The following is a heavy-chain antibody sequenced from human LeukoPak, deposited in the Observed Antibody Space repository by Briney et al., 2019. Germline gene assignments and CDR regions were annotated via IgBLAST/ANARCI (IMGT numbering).Heavy chain of an antibody. CDR1: GDSPSSDY. CDR3: RLRDEVSCSSTSGSRYYYYGMDV. V-gene: IGHV3-66*01. D-gene: IGHD2-2*01. CDR2: IYSGGST. Sequence: GGSLRLSCVASGDSPSSDYMSRVRQAPGQGLEWVSVIYSGGSTCYADSVKGRFTISRDNSKNTLYLQTRDLRAEDTAVQKSRLRDEVSCSSTSGSRYYYYGMDVWGQGTTVTVSS. J-gene: IGHJ6*02.